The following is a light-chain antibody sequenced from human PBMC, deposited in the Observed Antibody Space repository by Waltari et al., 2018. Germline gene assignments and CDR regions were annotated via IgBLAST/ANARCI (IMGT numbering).Light chain of an antibody. J-gene: IGKJ4*01. CDR2: DAS. CDR1: QGVNYF. CDR3: QQRTNWPLT. Sequence: EIVLTHSPATLSLSPGERAPLSCRASQGVNYFLACSQQKPGQAPRLLIYDASNRATCIPSRFSGSGSGTDFTLTISCLGPEDCAVYYCQQRTNWPLTVGGGNKVEIK. V-gene: IGKV3-11*01.